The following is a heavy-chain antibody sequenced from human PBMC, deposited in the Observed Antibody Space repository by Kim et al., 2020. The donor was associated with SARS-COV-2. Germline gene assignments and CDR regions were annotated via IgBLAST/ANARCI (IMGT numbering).Heavy chain of an antibody. J-gene: IGHJ5*02. Sequence: ASVKVSCKTSGYTFSTRALHWVRQAPGQGLEWMGWSNTNTGDPTYAQGFTGRFVFSVDTSVRTAYLEISNLKADDTAVYYCATHSSSWENFFDPWGQGTLVTVSS. CDR1: GYTFSTRA. CDR3: ATHSSSWENFFDP. V-gene: IGHV7-4-1*02. CDR2: SNTNTGDP. D-gene: IGHD6-13*01.